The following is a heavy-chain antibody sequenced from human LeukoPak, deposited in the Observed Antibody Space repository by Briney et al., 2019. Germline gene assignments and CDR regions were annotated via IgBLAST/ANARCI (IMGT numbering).Heavy chain of an antibody. CDR3: ARDPDRAYCGGDCSYWYFDL. CDR1: GGSISSGGYY. CDR2: FYYSGST. J-gene: IGHJ2*01. D-gene: IGHD2-21*02. Sequence: PSQTLSLTCTVSGGSISSGGYYWSWIRQHPGKGLEWIGYFYYSGSTYYNPSLKSRVTISVDTSKNQFSLKLSSVTAADTAVYYCARDPDRAYCGGDCSYWYFDLWGRGTLVTVSS. V-gene: IGHV4-31*03.